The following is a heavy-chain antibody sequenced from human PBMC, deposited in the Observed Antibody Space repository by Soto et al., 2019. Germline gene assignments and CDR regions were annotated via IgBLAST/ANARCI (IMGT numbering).Heavy chain of an antibody. CDR2: INHSGST. D-gene: IGHD3-9*01. CDR3: ARGTPNYDILTGFGRDYYYMDV. V-gene: IGHV4-34*01. CDR1: GGSFSGYY. J-gene: IGHJ6*03. Sequence: SETLSLTCAVYGGSFSGYYWSWIRQPPGKGLEWIGEINHSGSTNYNPSLKSRVTISVDTSKNQFSLKLSSVTAADTAVYYCARGTPNYDILTGFGRDYYYMDVWGKGTTVTVPS.